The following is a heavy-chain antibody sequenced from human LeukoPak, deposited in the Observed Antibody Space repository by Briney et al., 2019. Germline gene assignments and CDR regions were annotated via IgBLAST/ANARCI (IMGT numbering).Heavy chain of an antibody. Sequence: SVTVSFTASGGTFTSYTISWVRQAPGQGLEWMGRIIPILGIANYAQKFQGRVTITADKSTSKAYMELSSLRSEDTAVYYCARMPCSGGSCYPDYWGQGTLVTVSS. V-gene: IGHV1-69*02. CDR1: GGTFTSYT. J-gene: IGHJ4*02. CDR3: ARMPCSGGSCYPDY. D-gene: IGHD2-15*01. CDR2: IIPILGIA.